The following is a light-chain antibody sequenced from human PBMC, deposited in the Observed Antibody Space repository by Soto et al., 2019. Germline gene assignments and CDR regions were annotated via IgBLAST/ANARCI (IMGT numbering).Light chain of an antibody. CDR2: VNS. CDR3: QSYDSSLSAVV. J-gene: IGLJ2*01. CDR1: SSNIGAGYD. V-gene: IGLV1-40*01. Sequence: QYVLTQPPSVSGAPGQRVTISCTGSSSNIGAGYDVHWYQQLPGTAPKLLSYVNSNRPSGVPDRFSGSKSGTSASLAITGLQAEDEADYYCQSYDSSLSAVVFGGGTKLTVL.